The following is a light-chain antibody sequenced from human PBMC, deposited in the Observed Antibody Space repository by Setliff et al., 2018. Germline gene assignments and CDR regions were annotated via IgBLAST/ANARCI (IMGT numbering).Light chain of an antibody. CDR3: QSYDNSLSGSGL. J-gene: IGLJ1*01. CDR1: RSNIGAGYG. V-gene: IGLV1-40*01. CDR2: NDN. Sequence: QSVLTQPPSVSGAPGQRVTISCTGSRSNIGAGYGVHWYQQFPGTAPKLLIYNDNNRPSGVPDRFSGSKSGTSASLATTGLQAEDEADYFCQSYDNSLSGSGLFGTGTKVTVL.